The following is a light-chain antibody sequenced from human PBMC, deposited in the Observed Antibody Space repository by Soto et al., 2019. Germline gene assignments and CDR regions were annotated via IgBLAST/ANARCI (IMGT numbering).Light chain of an antibody. CDR2: EVS. CDR1: SSDVGSYNL. Sequence: QSVLTQPASVSGSPGQSFTISCPGTSSDVGSYNLVSWYQQHPGKAPKLMIYEVSKRRSGVSNRFSGSKSGNTATLTSSWLQSEDEADYYCCSYAVSSAFVVYGYGIKVTVL. V-gene: IGLV2-23*02. CDR3: CSYAVSSAFVV. J-gene: IGLJ1*01.